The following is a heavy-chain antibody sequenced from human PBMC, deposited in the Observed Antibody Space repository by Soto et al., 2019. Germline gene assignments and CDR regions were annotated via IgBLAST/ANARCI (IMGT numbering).Heavy chain of an antibody. Sequence: QVRLQQWGEGLLKPWETLSLTCAVYGGSFSDYSWTWIRQPPGKGLECIGEINHNGYTSYNPSLKSRVTISVDTSTMQFSLNLNSLTAADTAVYYCARGSSPWSLGDLGQGTLVTVSS. J-gene: IGHJ4*02. CDR1: GGSFSDYS. V-gene: IGHV4-34*01. CDR2: INHNGYT. D-gene: IGHD6-13*01. CDR3: ARGSSPWSLGD.